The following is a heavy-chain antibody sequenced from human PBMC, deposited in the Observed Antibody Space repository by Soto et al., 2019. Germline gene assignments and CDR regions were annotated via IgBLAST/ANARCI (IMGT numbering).Heavy chain of an antibody. J-gene: IGHJ3*02. Sequence: GSLRLSCAASGFTLSTYSMNWVRQAPGKGLEWVSYISVTSNTVYYADSVKGRFTISKDTARNSLYLQMNSLRDEDTALYYCARERTEAFDNWGQGTMVTVSS. CDR1: GFTLSTYS. V-gene: IGHV3-48*02. CDR2: ISVTSNTV. CDR3: ARERTEAFDN.